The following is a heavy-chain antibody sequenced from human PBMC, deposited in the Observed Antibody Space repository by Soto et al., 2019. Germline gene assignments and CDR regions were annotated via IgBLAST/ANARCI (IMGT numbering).Heavy chain of an antibody. V-gene: IGHV3-30-3*01. CDR1: GFTFSSYA. CDR2: ISYDGSNK. J-gene: IGHJ4*02. Sequence: PGGSLRLSCAASGFTFSSYAMHWVRQAPGKGLEWVAVISYDGSNKYYADSVKGRFTISRDNSKNTLYLQMNSLRAEDTAVYYYAREYYDFWSGYAYYFDYWGQGTLVTVSS. D-gene: IGHD3-3*01. CDR3: AREYYDFWSGYAYYFDY.